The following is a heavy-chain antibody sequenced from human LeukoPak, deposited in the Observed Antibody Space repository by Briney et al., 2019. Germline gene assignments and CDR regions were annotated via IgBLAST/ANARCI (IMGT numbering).Heavy chain of an antibody. CDR1: GFTFSHYG. V-gene: IGHV3-33*06. D-gene: IGHD4-11*01. J-gene: IGHJ4*02. CDR2: IWSDGTNK. CDR3: AKDAQRGFDYSNSLEY. Sequence: GGSLRLSCAASGFTFSHYGFHWVRQAPGKGLEWVAVIWSDGTNKYYGDSVKGRFMIYRDDSQNTVYLQMNSPRAEDTAVYYCAKDAQRGFDYSNSLEYWGQGSLVTVSS.